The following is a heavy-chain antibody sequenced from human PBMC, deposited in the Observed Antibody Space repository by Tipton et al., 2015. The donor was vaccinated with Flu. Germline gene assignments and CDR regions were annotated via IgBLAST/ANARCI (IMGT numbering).Heavy chain of an antibody. D-gene: IGHD3-9*01. CDR1: GGSFSGYY. Sequence: TLSLTCAVYGGSFSGYYWSWIRQPPGKGLEWIGEINHSGSTNYNPSLKSRVTISVDTSKNQFSLKLSSVTAADTAVYYCARVGYDILTGYYGLDYWGQGTLVTVSS. V-gene: IGHV4-34*01. CDR3: ARVGYDILTGYYGLDY. J-gene: IGHJ4*02. CDR2: INHSGST.